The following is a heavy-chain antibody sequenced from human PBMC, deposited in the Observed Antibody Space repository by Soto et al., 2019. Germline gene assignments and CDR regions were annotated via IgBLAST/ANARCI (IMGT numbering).Heavy chain of an antibody. D-gene: IGHD6-13*01. Sequence: QVQLVQSGAEVKKPGSSVKVSCKASGGTFSSYAISWVRQAPGQGLEWMGGIIPIFGTANHAQKFQGRVTITADESTSTAYMELSSLRSEDTAVYYCARSSSPPLSYYYYGMDVWGQGTTVTVSS. CDR1: GGTFSSYA. CDR2: IIPIFGTA. J-gene: IGHJ6*02. V-gene: IGHV1-69*01. CDR3: ARSSSPPLSYYYYGMDV.